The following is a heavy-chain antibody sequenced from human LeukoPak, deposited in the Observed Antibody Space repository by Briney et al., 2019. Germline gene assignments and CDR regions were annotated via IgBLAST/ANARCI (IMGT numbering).Heavy chain of an antibody. D-gene: IGHD3-10*01. CDR1: GGSISSYY. CDR2: IYTSGST. V-gene: IGHV4-4*07. Sequence: PSETLSLTCTVSGGSISSYYWSWIRQPAGKGLEWIGRIYTSGSTNYNPSLKSRVTMSVDTSKNQFSLKLSSVTAADTAVYYCARAGYYYGSGSYYTFDCWGQGTLVTVSS. J-gene: IGHJ4*02. CDR3: ARAGYYYGSGSYYTFDC.